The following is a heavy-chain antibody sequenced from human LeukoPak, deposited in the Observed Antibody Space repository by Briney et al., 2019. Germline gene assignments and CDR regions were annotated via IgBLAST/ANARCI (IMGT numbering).Heavy chain of an antibody. CDR1: GFTFDDYA. V-gene: IGHV3-23*01. CDR2: ISGSGGST. J-gene: IGHJ3*02. Sequence: GGSLRLSCAASGFTFDDYAMSWVRQAPGKGLEWVSAISGSGGSTYYADSVKGRFTISRDNSKNTLYLQMNSLRAEDTAVYYCAKGGGYSYGSLNDAFDIWGQGTMVTVSS. CDR3: AKGGGYSYGSLNDAFDI. D-gene: IGHD5-18*01.